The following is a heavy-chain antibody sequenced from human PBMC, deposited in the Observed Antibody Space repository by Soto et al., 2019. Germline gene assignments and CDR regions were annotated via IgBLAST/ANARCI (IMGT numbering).Heavy chain of an antibody. J-gene: IGHJ4*02. D-gene: IGHD6-19*01. CDR2: ISAYNGNT. CDR1: GYTFTSYG. V-gene: IGHV1-18*01. CDR3: ASDGAVARDY. Sequence: ASVKVSCKASGYTFTSYGISWVRQAPGQGLEWMGWISAYNGNTIYAQKLQGRVTMTTDTSTSRAYMALRSLRSNDTAVYYCASDGAVARDYWGQRTLVRVSS.